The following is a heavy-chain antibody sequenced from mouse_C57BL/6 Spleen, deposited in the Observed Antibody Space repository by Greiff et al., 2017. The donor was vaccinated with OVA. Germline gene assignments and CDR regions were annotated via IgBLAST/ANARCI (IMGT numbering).Heavy chain of an antibody. D-gene: IGHD1-1*01. J-gene: IGHJ2*01. CDR3: ARCDYGSSSYYFDY. CDR2: IYPGGGYT. Sequence: QVQLQQSGAELVRPGTSVKMSCKASGYTFTSYWIGWVKQRPGHGLEWIGDIYPGGGYTNYNEKLKGKATLTADKSSSTAYMQLSSLTSDDSAVYYCARCDYGSSSYYFDYWGQGTTLTVSS. V-gene: IGHV1-63*01. CDR1: GYTFTSYW.